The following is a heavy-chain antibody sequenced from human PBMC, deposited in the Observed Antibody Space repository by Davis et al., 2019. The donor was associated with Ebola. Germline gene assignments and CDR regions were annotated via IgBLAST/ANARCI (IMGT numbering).Heavy chain of an antibody. D-gene: IGHD5-12*01. CDR2: IVPVFGTT. J-gene: IGHJ4*02. CDR3: ARLGTPYSSYDHLEY. V-gene: IGHV1-69*13. Sequence: SVPVSCMASGGTLSNYAISWVRQAPGQGLEWMGGIVPVFGTTNYAQKFQGRVTITADESTTTAYMVLSSLRSEDTAVYYCARLGTPYSSYDHLEYWGQGALVTVSS. CDR1: GGTLSNYA.